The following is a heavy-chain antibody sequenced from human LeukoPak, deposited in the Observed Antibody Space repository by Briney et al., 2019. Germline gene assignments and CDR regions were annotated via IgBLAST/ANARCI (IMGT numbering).Heavy chain of an antibody. V-gene: IGHV3-23*01. CDR3: ARPDSSGWYPTDY. Sequence: GGSLRLSCAASGFTFSSYAMSWVRQAPGKGLEWVSAISGSGGSTYYADSVKGRFTISRDNSKNTLYLQMNSLRAEDTAVYYCARPDSSGWYPTDYWGQGTLVTVSP. D-gene: IGHD6-19*01. CDR2: ISGSGGST. CDR1: GFTFSSYA. J-gene: IGHJ4*02.